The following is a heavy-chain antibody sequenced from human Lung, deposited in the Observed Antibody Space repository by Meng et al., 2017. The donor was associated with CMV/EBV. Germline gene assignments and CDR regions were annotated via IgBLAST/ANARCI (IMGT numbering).Heavy chain of an antibody. D-gene: IGHD3-10*01. CDR1: GDSINNHNW. Sequence: QVELRDAGPALVKTSETLSLTFGVSGDSINNHNWWAWVRQPPGKGLEWIGEIPHRGSSAYNPSLKSRVSMSIDKSKNQFSLKLTSVTAADTAVYHCLRRSGGSVWGQGTLVTVSS. J-gene: IGHJ1*01. CDR3: LRRSGGSV. V-gene: IGHV4-4*02. CDR2: IPHRGSS.